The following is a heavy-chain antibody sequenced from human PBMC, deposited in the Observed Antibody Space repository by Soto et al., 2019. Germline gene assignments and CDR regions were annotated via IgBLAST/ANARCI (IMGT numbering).Heavy chain of an antibody. D-gene: IGHD2-2*01. CDR3: ASNRRVPAVALYYYYYYMDV. CDR1: GFTFSSYW. J-gene: IGHJ6*03. CDR2: IKQDGSEK. V-gene: IGHV3-7*01. Sequence: GGSLRLSCAASGFTFSSYWMSWVRQAPGKGLEWVANIKQDGSEKYYVDSVKGRFTISRDNAKNSLYLQMNSLRAEDTAVYYCASNRRVPAVALYYYYYYMDVWGKGTTVTVSS.